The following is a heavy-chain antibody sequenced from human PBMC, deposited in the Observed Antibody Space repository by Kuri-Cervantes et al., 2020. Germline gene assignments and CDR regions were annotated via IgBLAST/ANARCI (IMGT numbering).Heavy chain of an antibody. Sequence: GGSLRLSCAASGFTFSSYWMSWVRQAPGKGLEWLANIKQDGSETYYVDSVEGRFTISRENAKNSLYLQMNSLRAGDTAVYYCARGSGIFYAFDIWGQGTMVTVSS. D-gene: IGHD3-3*01. CDR3: ARGSGIFYAFDI. CDR1: GFTFSSYW. J-gene: IGHJ3*02. CDR2: IKQDGSET. V-gene: IGHV3-7*02.